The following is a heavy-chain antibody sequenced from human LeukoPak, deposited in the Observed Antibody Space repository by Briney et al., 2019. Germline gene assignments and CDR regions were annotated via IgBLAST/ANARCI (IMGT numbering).Heavy chain of an antibody. CDR1: GYTFTGYY. CDR3: AREHYGSGSYYPNNWFDP. D-gene: IGHD3-10*01. CDR2: INPNSGGT. J-gene: IGHJ5*02. Sequence: ASVKVSCKASGYTFTGYYMHWVRQAPGQGLEWRGWINPNSGGTNYAQKFQGRVTMTRDTSISTAYMELSRLRSDDTAVYYCAREHYGSGSYYPNNWFDPWGQGTLVTVSS. V-gene: IGHV1-2*02.